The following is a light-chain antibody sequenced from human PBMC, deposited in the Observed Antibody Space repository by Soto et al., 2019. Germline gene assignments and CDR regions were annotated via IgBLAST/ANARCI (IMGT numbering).Light chain of an antibody. CDR3: QQSYSVLFT. V-gene: IGKV1-39*01. CDR1: QSLSNY. Sequence: DIQMTQSPSSLSASVGDRVTISCRASQSLSNYLNWYQHQPGKAPRLLIYEASSLQSGVPSRFSGSGSGTDFNLTISRLQPEDFATYYCQQSYSVLFTVGQGTKVDSK. J-gene: IGKJ2*01. CDR2: EAS.